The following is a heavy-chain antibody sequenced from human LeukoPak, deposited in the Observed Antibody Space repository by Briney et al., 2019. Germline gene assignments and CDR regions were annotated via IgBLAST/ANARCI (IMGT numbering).Heavy chain of an antibody. V-gene: IGHV1-18*01. CDR1: GYTFTSYG. Sequence: ASVKVSCKASGYTFTSYGISWVRQAPGQGLEWMGWISAYNGNTNYAQKLQGRVTMTRDTYTKTAYMELRSLRSDDTAMYYCARVRPPNIVDTFMDHQHFHGMDVWGLGTTVTVS. J-gene: IGHJ6*02. D-gene: IGHD2/OR15-2a*01. CDR3: ARVRPPNIVDTFMDHQHFHGMDV. CDR2: ISAYNGNT.